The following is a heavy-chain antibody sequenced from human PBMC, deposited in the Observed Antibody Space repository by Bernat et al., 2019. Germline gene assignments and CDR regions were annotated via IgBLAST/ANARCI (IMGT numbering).Heavy chain of an antibody. Sequence: QVQLVQSGAEVKKPGASVEVSCKASGYTFTSYGISWVRQAPGQGLEWMGWISAYNGNTNYAQKLQGRVTMTTDTSTSTAYMELRSLRSDDTAVYYCASHWEPKRITNGENRGGYYYGMDVWGQGTTVTVSS. J-gene: IGHJ6*02. V-gene: IGHV1-18*01. CDR3: ASHWEPKRITNGENRGGYYYGMDV. CDR2: ISAYNGNT. D-gene: IGHD1-26*01. CDR1: GYTFTSYG.